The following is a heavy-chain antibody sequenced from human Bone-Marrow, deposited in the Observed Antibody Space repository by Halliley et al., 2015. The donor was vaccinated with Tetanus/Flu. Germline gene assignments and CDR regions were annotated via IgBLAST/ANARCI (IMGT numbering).Heavy chain of an antibody. Sequence: LRLSCTVSGAGSGGYYWTWIRQPPGKGLEWIGHFHNSGVTSYSPSLKSRVSISQGTSRDQLSLTLTSVTSADTAIYFCARGGVYGDYVVDWGQGILVTV. CDR3: ARGGVYGDYVVD. CDR1: GAGSGGYY. CDR2: FHNSGVT. V-gene: IGHV4-59*01. D-gene: IGHD4-17*01. J-gene: IGHJ4*02.